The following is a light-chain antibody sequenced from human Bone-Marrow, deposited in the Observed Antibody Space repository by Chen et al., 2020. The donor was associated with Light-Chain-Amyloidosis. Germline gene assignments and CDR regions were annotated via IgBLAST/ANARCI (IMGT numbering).Light chain of an antibody. J-gene: IGLJ2*01. Sequence: QSVLAQPPAVSGAQGQTVTISCTGSSSNIGAGYNVHWYQQLPGTVPKLLIYDNNNWPSGVPDRFSGSPSGTSASLSITGLQAHDEADYYCQSFDGTLRGAVVFGGGTTLTVL. CDR3: QSFDGTLRGAVV. CDR2: DNN. CDR1: SSNIGAGYN. V-gene: IGLV1-40*01.